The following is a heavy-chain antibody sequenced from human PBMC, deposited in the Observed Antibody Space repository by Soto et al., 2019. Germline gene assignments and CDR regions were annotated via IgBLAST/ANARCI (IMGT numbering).Heavy chain of an antibody. CDR2: IYYSGST. CDR1: GGSISSGGYS. J-gene: IGHJ5*02. Sequence: PSETLSLTCTVSGGSISSGGYSWTWIRQHPGKGLEWIGYIYYSGSTYYKPSLKSRVTISVDTSKNQFSLKLSSVTAADTAVYYCARNYGDYEYWFDHWGQGILVTVSS. CDR3: ARNYGDYEYWFDH. D-gene: IGHD4-17*01. V-gene: IGHV4-31*03.